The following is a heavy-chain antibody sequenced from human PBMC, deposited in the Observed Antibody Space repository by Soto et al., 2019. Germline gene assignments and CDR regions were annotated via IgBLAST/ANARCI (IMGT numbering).Heavy chain of an antibody. CDR2: IYYSGST. CDR1: GGSISSSSYY. Sequence: QLQLQESGPGLVKPSETLSLTCTVSGGSISSSSYYWGWIRQPPGKGLEWIGSIYYSGSTYYNPSLKSRVTISVDTSKNQFSLKLSSVTAADTAVYYCARHLIPGPFGELLYFDYWGQGTLVTVSS. J-gene: IGHJ4*02. D-gene: IGHD3-10*01. V-gene: IGHV4-39*01. CDR3: ARHLIPGPFGELLYFDY.